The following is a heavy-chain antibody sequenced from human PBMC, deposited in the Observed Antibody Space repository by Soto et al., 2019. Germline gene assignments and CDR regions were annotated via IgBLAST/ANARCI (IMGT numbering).Heavy chain of an antibody. CDR1: GGFVSSGSYY. CDR3: ARDDKLLFDY. Sequence: PSETLSLTCAVYGGFVSSGSYYWSWIRQPPGKGLEWIGEMSHSGGTHFNPSLKSRVTISVDTSKNQFSLLMSSVTAADTAVYYSARDDKLLFDYCGKGPLVTVS. V-gene: IGHV4-61*01. CDR2: MSHSGGT. J-gene: IGHJ4*02. D-gene: IGHD3-10*01.